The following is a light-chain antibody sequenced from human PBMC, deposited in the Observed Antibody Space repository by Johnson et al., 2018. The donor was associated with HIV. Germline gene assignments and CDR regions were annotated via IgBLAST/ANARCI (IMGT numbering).Light chain of an antibody. CDR3: GTWDSSLTVGV. V-gene: IGLV1-51*02. J-gene: IGLJ1*01. Sequence: QSVLTQPPSASAAPGQKVTISCSGSSSNIGTNYVSWYQQFPGKAPKLLIYENNKRPSGIPDRFSGSKSGTSAALDIAGLQTGDEADYYCGTWDSSLTVGVFGSGTKVTVL. CDR1: SSNIGTNY. CDR2: ENN.